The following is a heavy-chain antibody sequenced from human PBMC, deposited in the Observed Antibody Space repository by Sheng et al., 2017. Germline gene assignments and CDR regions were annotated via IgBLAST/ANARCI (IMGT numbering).Heavy chain of an antibody. CDR2: IYSSGST. D-gene: IGHD5-18*01. V-gene: IGHV4-61*02. Sequence: QVQLQESGPGLVRPSQTLSLTCTVSGGSISSTSYYWSWIRQPAGKGLEWIGRIYSSGSTNYNPSLKSRVTISVDTSKNQFSLKLSSVTVADTAVYYCARDFGYSYGSHYYYMDVWGQGTTVTVSS. J-gene: IGHJ6*03. CDR1: GGSISSTSYY. CDR3: ARDFGYSYGSHYYYMDV.